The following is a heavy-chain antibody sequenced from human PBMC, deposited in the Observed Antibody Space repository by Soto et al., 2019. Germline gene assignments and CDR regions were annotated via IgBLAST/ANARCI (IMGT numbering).Heavy chain of an antibody. CDR2: IKRKTDGGTT. J-gene: IGHJ4*02. V-gene: IGHV3-15*01. CDR3: TSTLGY. Sequence: VQLVESGGGLVEPGGSLRVSCAASGFTFSNAWMTWVRQAPGKGLEWVGRIKRKTDGGTTDYAAPVKGRFTISRDDSKNTLYLQMNSLKTEDTAVYYCTSTLGYWGQGTLVTVSS. CDR1: GFTFSNAW.